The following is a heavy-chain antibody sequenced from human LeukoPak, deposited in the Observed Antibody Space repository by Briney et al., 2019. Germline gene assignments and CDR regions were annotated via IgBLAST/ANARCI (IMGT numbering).Heavy chain of an antibody. CDR2: IYSGGST. V-gene: IGHV3-53*01. J-gene: IGHJ5*02. CDR1: GFTVSSNY. D-gene: IGHD6-19*01. CDR3: ARTRDSSGCFDL. Sequence: GGSLRLSCAASGFTVSSNYMSWVRQAPGKGLEWVSLIYSGGSTYYADSVKGRFTISRDNADNSLYLQMNSLRAEDTAVHYCARTRDSSGCFDLWGQGTLVTVSS.